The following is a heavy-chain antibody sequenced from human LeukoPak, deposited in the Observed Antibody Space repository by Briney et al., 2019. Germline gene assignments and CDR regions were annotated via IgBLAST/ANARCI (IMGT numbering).Heavy chain of an antibody. D-gene: IGHD6-13*01. V-gene: IGHV4-31*03. CDR2: IYYSGST. CDR1: GGSISSGGYY. Sequence: QPSETLSLTCTVSGGSISSGGYYWSWIRRHPGKGLEWIGYIYYSGSTYYNPSLKSRVTISVDTSKNQFSLKLSSVTAADTAVYYCARFGVAAAGMRGYYFDYWGQGTLVTVSS. CDR3: ARFGVAAAGMRGYYFDY. J-gene: IGHJ4*02.